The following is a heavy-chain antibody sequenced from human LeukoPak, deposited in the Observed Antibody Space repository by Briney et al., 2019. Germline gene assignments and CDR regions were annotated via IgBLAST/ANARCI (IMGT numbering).Heavy chain of an antibody. CDR1: GGSISSYY. Sequence: SETLSLTCTVSGGSISSYYWSWIRQPAGKGLEWIGRIYTSGSTNYNPSLKSRVTMSVDTSKNQFSLKLSSVTAADTAVYYCARGDDILTDNWFDPWGQGTLVTVSS. CDR3: ARGDDILTDNWFDP. CDR2: IYTSGST. V-gene: IGHV4-4*07. D-gene: IGHD3-9*01. J-gene: IGHJ5*02.